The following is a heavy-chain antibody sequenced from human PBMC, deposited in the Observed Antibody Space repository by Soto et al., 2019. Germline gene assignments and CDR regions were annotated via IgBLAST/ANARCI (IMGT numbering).Heavy chain of an antibody. V-gene: IGHV3-23*01. D-gene: IGHD2-15*01. CDR2: ISGSGGST. CDR1: GFTFSSYA. Sequence: HPGGSLRLSCAASGFTFSSYAMSRVRQAPGKGLEWVSAISGSGGSTYYADSVKGRFTISRDNSKNTLYLQMNSLRAEDTAVYYCAKVTDCSGGSCYWFDPWGQGTLVTVSS. CDR3: AKVTDCSGGSCYWFDP. J-gene: IGHJ5*02.